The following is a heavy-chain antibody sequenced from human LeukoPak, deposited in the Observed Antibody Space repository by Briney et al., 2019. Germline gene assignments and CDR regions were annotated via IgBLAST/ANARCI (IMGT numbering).Heavy chain of an antibody. D-gene: IGHD6-13*01. CDR1: GGSISSYY. Sequence: SETLSLTCTVSGGSISSYYWSWIRQPPGQGLEWIGYIYYSGSTNYNPSLKSRVTISVDTSKNQFSLKLSSVTAADTAVYYCATQTRIAAAGTELSYYYYMDVWGKGTMVTISS. J-gene: IGHJ6*03. CDR3: ATQTRIAAAGTELSYYYYMDV. V-gene: IGHV4-59*01. CDR2: IYYSGST.